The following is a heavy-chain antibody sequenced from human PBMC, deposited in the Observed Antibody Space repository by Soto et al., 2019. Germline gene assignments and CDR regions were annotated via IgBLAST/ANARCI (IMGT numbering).Heavy chain of an antibody. CDR2: ISGSGDTT. CDR3: AKDLFGPVPDAFDI. D-gene: IGHD2-2*01. V-gene: IGHV3-23*01. CDR1: GFTFSSYA. J-gene: IGHJ3*02. Sequence: GGSLRLSCAASGFTFSSYAMTWVRQAPGKGLEWVSGISGSGDTTYYADSVKGRFTISRDNSDNTVKLQMNSLGAEDTAVYYCAKDLFGPVPDAFDIWGQGTMVTVSS.